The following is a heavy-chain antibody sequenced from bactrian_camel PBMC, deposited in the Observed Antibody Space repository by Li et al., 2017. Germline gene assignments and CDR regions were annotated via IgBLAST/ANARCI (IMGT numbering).Heavy chain of an antibody. CDR2: IDSDDST. J-gene: IGHJ4*01. CDR1: GYRYNPYV. V-gene: IGHV3S10*01. Sequence: DVQLVESGGGSVQAGGSLRLSCSISGYRYNPYVMGWFRQAPGKGREGVASIDSDDSTSYASSVRGRFTISKGKNTLYLQMNSLKPEDTAMYYCKTVCRGRDFWGQGTQVTVS. CDR3: KTVCRGRDF.